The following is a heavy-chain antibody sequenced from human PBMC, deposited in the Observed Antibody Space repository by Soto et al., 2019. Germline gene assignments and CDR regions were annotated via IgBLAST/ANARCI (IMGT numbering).Heavy chain of an antibody. CDR3: ARTYLRAGYSLLTFVY. Sequence: QVQLVQSWAEVKKPGSSVKVSCKASGGTFSSYAISWVRQAPGQGLEWMGGIIPIFGTANYAQKFQGRVTITADESTSTAYMELSRLRSEDTAVDYCARTYLRAGYSLLTFVYWGQGTLVTVSS. CDR2: IIPIFGTA. D-gene: IGHD2-15*01. J-gene: IGHJ4*02. CDR1: GGTFSSYA. V-gene: IGHV1-69*01.